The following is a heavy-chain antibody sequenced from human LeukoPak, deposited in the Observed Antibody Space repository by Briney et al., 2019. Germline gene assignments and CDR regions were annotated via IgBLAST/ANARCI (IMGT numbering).Heavy chain of an antibody. J-gene: IGHJ5*02. CDR2: IIPIFGTA. V-gene: IGHV1-69*01. CDR3: ARVERDGDYINWFDP. Sequence: SVKVSCKASGGTFSSYAISWVRQAPGQGLEWMGGIIPIFGTANYAQKFQGRVTITADESTSTAYMELSSLRSEDTAVYYCARVERDGDYINWFDPWGQGTLVTVSS. D-gene: IGHD4-17*01. CDR1: GGTFSSYA.